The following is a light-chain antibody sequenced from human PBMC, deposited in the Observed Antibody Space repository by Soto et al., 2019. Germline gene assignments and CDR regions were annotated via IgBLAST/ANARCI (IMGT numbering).Light chain of an antibody. V-gene: IGLV2-11*01. CDR3: GSYAGSYTWV. J-gene: IGLJ3*02. CDR1: SSDVGGYNY. Sequence: QSALTQPRSVSGSPGQSVTISCTGTSSDVGGYNYDSWYQQHPGKAPKLMIYDVSKRPSGVPDRFSGSKSGNTASLTISGLQAEDEADYYCGSYAGSYTWVFGGGTKLTVL. CDR2: DVS.